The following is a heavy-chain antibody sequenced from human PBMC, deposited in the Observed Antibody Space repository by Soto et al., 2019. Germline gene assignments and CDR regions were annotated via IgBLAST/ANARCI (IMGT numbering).Heavy chain of an antibody. V-gene: IGHV4-39*01. Sequence: PSETLSLTCTVSGGSISSSSYYWGWIRQPPGKGLEWIGSINYSGSTYYNPSLKSRVTISVDTSKNQFSLKLSSVTAADTAVYYCARKKVGATTSYDYWGKGTLVPVSS. CDR3: ARKKVGATTSYDY. CDR2: INYSGST. D-gene: IGHD1-26*01. J-gene: IGHJ4*01. CDR1: GGSISSSSYY.